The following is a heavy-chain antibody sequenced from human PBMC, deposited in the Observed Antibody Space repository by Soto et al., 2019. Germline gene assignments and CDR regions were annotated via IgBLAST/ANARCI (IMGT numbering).Heavy chain of an antibody. CDR2: IYYSGST. D-gene: IGHD5-18*01. V-gene: IGHV4-31*03. CDR1: GGSISSGGYY. CDR3: ARVVDTAMDYYFDY. J-gene: IGHJ4*02. Sequence: QVQLQESGPGLVKPSQTLSLTCTVSGGSISSGGYYWSWIRQHPGKGLEWIGYIYYSGSTYYNPSPKSRGTQSVDPSKHQVSLKQRSVTAADRAVYYCARVVDTAMDYYFDYWGQGTLVTVSS.